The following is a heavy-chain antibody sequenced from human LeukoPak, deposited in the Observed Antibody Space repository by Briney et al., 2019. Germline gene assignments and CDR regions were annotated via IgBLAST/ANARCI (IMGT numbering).Heavy chain of an antibody. Sequence: SETLSLTCAVSGYSISSGYYWGWIRQPPGKGLEWIGSIYHSGSTYYNLSLKSRVTISVDTSKNQFSLKLSSVTAADTAVYYCARDLYSSSWYQTQYFDYWGQGTLVTVSS. D-gene: IGHD6-13*01. CDR3: ARDLYSSSWYQTQYFDY. CDR1: GYSISSGYY. V-gene: IGHV4-38-2*02. J-gene: IGHJ4*02. CDR2: IYHSGST.